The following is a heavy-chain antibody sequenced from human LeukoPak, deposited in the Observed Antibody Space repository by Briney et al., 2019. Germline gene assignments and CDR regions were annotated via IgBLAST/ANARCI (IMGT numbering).Heavy chain of an antibody. D-gene: IGHD1-26*01. Sequence: SETLSLTCTVSGGSISSSSYYWGWIRQPPGKGLEWIGSIYYSGSTYYNPSLKSRVTISVDTSKNQLSLKLSSVTAADTAVYYCARGAHKWELLSGLFYFDYWGQGTLVTVSS. CDR1: GGSISSSSYY. V-gene: IGHV4-39*07. CDR3: ARGAHKWELLSGLFYFDY. CDR2: IYYSGST. J-gene: IGHJ4*02.